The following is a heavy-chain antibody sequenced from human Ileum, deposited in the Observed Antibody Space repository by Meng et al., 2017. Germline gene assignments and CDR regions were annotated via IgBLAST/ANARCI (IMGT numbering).Heavy chain of an antibody. CDR2: IRPDGSTG. V-gene: IGHV3-7*01. CDR3: AREGRLLGAFDI. CDR1: GFAFSTYW. J-gene: IGHJ3*02. D-gene: IGHD2/OR15-2a*01. Sequence: GGSLRLSCAASGFAFSTYWMVWVRQAPGKELEWVANIRPDGSTGVYGGSVKGRFTISRDNAEDSLFLQMNSLEVEDTAAYYCAREGRLLGAFDIWGQGTMVTVSS.